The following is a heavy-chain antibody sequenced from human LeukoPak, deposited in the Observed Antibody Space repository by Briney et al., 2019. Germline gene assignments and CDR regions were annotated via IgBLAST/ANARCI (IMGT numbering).Heavy chain of an antibody. Sequence: GGSLRLSCASSGFTFSSYEMNWVRQAPGKGLEWVSYISSSGSTIYYADSMKGRFTISRDNAKNSLYLQMNSLRAEDTAVYYCARHEGSTRWPFGREWAFDYWGQGTLVTVSS. CDR2: ISSSGSTI. CDR3: ARHEGSTRWPFGREWAFDY. CDR1: GFTFSSYE. J-gene: IGHJ4*02. V-gene: IGHV3-48*03. D-gene: IGHD2-2*01.